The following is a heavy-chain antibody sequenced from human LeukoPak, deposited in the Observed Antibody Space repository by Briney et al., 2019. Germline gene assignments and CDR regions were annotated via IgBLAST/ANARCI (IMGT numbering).Heavy chain of an antibody. Sequence: GESLKISCKGSGYSFTSYWIGWVRQMPGKGLEWMGIIYPGDSDTKYSPSFQGQVTISADKYISTAYLQGSSLKASDAGMYYCARAYSSGPTAPCDYWGQGTLVTVSS. CDR1: GYSFTSYW. D-gene: IGHD6-19*01. CDR3: ARAYSSGPTAPCDY. CDR2: IYPGDSDT. J-gene: IGHJ4*02. V-gene: IGHV5-51*01.